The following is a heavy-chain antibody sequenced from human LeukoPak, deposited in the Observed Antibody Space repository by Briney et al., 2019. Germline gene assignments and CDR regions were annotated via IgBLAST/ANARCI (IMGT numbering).Heavy chain of an antibody. Sequence: TGGSLRLSCAASGFTFSSHWMTWVRQAPGRGLEWVANIKEDGSETFYGDSVKGRFSISRDNAENYLNLQMNNLTPEDTAMYYCARPLFGAISPGYWGQGTLVTVSS. CDR2: IKEDGSET. D-gene: IGHD3-10*01. V-gene: IGHV3-7*01. CDR1: GFTFSSHW. J-gene: IGHJ4*02. CDR3: ARPLFGAISPGY.